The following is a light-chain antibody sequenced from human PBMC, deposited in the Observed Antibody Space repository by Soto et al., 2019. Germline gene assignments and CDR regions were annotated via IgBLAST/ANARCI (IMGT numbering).Light chain of an antibody. Sequence: DIQMTQSPSSLSTSVGDRVTITCRASQGISNFLAWYQQKPGKVPKLLISAASTLQSGVPPRFSGSGSGTDFALTIPSLQREDVATYYCQKYSSLITFGQGTRLEI. CDR3: QKYSSLIT. CDR1: QGISNF. CDR2: AAS. J-gene: IGKJ5*01. V-gene: IGKV1-27*01.